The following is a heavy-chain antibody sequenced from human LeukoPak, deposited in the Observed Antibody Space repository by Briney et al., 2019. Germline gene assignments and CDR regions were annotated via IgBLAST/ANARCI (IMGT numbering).Heavy chain of an antibody. CDR3: ALGYDLDYYYYGMDV. CDR2: IYTIGST. Sequence: PSETLSLTCTVSGGSISSYYWSWIRQPAGKGLEWIGRIYTIGSTNYNPSLKSRVTMSVDTSKNQFSLKLSSVTAADTAVYYCALGYDLDYYYYGMDVWGQGTTVTVSS. J-gene: IGHJ6*02. V-gene: IGHV4-4*07. D-gene: IGHD5-12*01. CDR1: GGSISSYY.